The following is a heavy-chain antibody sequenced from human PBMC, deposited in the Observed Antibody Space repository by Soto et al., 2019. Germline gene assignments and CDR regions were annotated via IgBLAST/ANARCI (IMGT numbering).Heavy chain of an antibody. V-gene: IGHV3-48*03. J-gene: IGHJ6*02. CDR3: ARSGYYDSSGYPYYYYGMDV. CDR2: ITSSGSPI. Sequence: SLRLSCAASGFTFRSYEMNWVRQPPGKGLEWVSYITSSGSPIYYADSVKGRFTISRDNAKNSLYLQMNSLRGEDTAVYYCARSGYYDSSGYPYYYYGMDVWGQGTTVTVSS. CDR1: GFTFRSYE. D-gene: IGHD3-22*01.